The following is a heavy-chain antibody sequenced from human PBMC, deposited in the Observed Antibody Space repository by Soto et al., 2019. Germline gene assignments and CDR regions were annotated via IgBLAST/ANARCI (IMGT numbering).Heavy chain of an antibody. CDR2: ISAYNGNT. Sequence: ASVKVSCKASGYTFTGYGSSWVRQAPGQGLEWMGWISAYNGNTNYAQKLQGRVTMTTDTSTSTAYMELRSLRSDDTAVYYCARVRLHIVVVTAIPDAFDIWGQGTMVTVSS. CDR1: GYTFTGYG. J-gene: IGHJ3*02. V-gene: IGHV1-18*01. CDR3: ARVRLHIVVVTAIPDAFDI. D-gene: IGHD2-21*02.